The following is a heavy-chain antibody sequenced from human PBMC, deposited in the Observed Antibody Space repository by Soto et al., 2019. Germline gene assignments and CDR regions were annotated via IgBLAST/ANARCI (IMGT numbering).Heavy chain of an antibody. V-gene: IGHV3-21*04. Sequence: PGGSLRLSCAASGFTFSSYSMNWVRQAPGKGLEWVSSISSSSSYIYYADSVKGRFTISRDNSKNTLYLQMNSLRAEDTAIYYCATSRAFDIWGQGTMVTVSS. J-gene: IGHJ3*02. CDR3: ATSRAFDI. CDR2: ISSSSSYI. CDR1: GFTFSSYS.